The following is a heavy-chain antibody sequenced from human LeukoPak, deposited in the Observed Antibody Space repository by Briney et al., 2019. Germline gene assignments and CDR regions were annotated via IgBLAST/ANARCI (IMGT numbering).Heavy chain of an antibody. V-gene: IGHV4-34*01. J-gene: IGHJ3*02. CDR2: INHSGST. CDR3: ARARSSIRLGELSPDDAFDI. D-gene: IGHD3-16*02. CDR1: GGSFSGYY. Sequence: SSETLSLTCAVYGGSFSGYYWSWIRQPPGKGLEWIGEINHSGSTYYNPSLKSRVTISVDTSKNQFSLKLSSVTAADTAVYYCARARSSIRLGELSPDDAFDIWGQGTMVTVSS.